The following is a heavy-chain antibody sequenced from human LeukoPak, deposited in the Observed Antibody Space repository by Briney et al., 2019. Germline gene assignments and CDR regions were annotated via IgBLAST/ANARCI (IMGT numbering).Heavy chain of an antibody. CDR3: ATHFYVIKSFDY. CDR1: GYTLTELS. Sequence: GASVKVSCKVSGYTLTELSMHWVRQAPGKGLEWMGGFDPEDGETIYAQKFQGRVTITEDTSTDTAYMELSSLRSEDTAVYYCATHFYVIKSFDYWGQGTLVTVSS. V-gene: IGHV1-24*01. CDR2: FDPEDGET. J-gene: IGHJ4*02. D-gene: IGHD3-3*02.